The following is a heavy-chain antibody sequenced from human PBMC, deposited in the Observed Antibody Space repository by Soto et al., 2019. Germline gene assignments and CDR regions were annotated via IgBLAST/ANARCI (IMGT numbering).Heavy chain of an antibody. D-gene: IGHD6-19*01. J-gene: IGHJ4*02. V-gene: IGHV3-74*01. CDR1: GFTFSSYW. CDR2: INSDGSST. Sequence: EVQLVESGGGLVQPGGSLRLSCAASGFTFSSYWMHWVRQAPGKGLVWVSRINSDGSSTSYADSVKGRFTISRDNAKTALYLQMNSLRAEDTAVYCCAVAVAGPTAIGYWGQGTLVTVSS. CDR3: AVAVAGPTAIGY.